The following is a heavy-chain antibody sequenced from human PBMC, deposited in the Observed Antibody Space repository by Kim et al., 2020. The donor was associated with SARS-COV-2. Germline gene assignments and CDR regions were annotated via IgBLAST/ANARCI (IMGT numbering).Heavy chain of an antibody. CDR1: GFTFSSYA. V-gene: IGHV3-30*04. J-gene: IGHJ4*02. CDR3: ARDGGGSYYVDY. CDR2: ISYDGSNK. Sequence: GGSLRLSCAASGFTFSSYAMHWVRQAPGKGLEWVAVISYDGSNKYYADSVKGRFTISRDNSKNTLYLQMNSLRAEDTAVYYCARDGGGSYYVDYWGQGTLVTVSS. D-gene: IGHD2-15*01.